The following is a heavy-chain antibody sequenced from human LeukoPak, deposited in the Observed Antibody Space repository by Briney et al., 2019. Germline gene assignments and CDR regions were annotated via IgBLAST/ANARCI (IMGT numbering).Heavy chain of an antibody. CDR1: GGSISSSSYY. V-gene: IGHV4-39*01. CDR2: IYYSGST. D-gene: IGHD2-15*01. CDR3: ARVPGYVGSGYYYCYGMDV. J-gene: IGHJ6*02. Sequence: ASETLSLTCTVSGGSISSSSYYWAWIRQPPGKGLEWIASIYYSGSTYYNPSLKSRVTISVDTSKKQFSLKLSSVTAADAAVYYCARVPGYVGSGYYYCYGMDVWGQGTTVTASS.